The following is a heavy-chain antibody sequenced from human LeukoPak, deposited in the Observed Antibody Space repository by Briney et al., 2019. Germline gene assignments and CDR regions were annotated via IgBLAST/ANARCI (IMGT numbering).Heavy chain of an antibody. Sequence: GESLKISCKGSGYSFTSYWISWVRQMPGKGLEWMGRIDPSDSYTNCSPSFQGHVTISADKSISTAYLQWSSLKASDTAMYYCARRPLGYCSSTSCLSTSAFDIWGQGTMVTVSS. D-gene: IGHD2-2*01. J-gene: IGHJ3*02. V-gene: IGHV5-10-1*01. CDR3: ARRPLGYCSSTSCLSTSAFDI. CDR1: GYSFTSYW. CDR2: IDPSDSYT.